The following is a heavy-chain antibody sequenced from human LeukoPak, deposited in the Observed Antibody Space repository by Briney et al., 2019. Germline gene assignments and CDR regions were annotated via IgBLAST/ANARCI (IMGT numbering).Heavy chain of an antibody. Sequence: PSETLSLTCTVAGGSISGSSYYWGWIRQPPGKGLEWIGSIYYSGSTYYNPSLKSRVTISVDTSKNQFSLKLSSVTAADTAVYYCARVRAARPFDYWGQGTLVTVSS. D-gene: IGHD6-6*01. CDR3: ARVRAARPFDY. V-gene: IGHV4-39*07. CDR2: IYYSGST. CDR1: GGSISGSSYY. J-gene: IGHJ4*02.